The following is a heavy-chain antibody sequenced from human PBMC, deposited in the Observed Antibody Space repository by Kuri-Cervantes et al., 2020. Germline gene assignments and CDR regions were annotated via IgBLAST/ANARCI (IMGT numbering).Heavy chain of an antibody. CDR2: ISGSGGST. V-gene: IGHV3-23*01. D-gene: IGHD3-9*01. CDR3: ARPAGDYDILTGYDY. J-gene: IGHJ4*02. CDR1: GFTFSGYA. Sequence: GGSLRLSCAASGFTFSGYAMSWVRQAPGKGLEWVSAISGSGGSTYYADSVKGRFTISRDNSKNTLYLQMNSLRAEDTAVYYCARPAGDYDILTGYDYWGQGTLVTVSS.